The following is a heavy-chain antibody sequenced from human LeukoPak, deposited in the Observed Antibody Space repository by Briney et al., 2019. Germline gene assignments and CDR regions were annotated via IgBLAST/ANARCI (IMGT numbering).Heavy chain of an antibody. D-gene: IGHD1-26*01. V-gene: IGHV4-59*11. CDR1: GASISNHY. J-gene: IGHJ4*02. CDR2: IYHSGNT. CDR3: ARGYSYGRGFFDY. Sequence: SETLSLTCTVSGASISNHYWSWIRQPPGKGLEWIGYIYHSGNTNYSPSLKSRVAISVDTSKNQFSLGLSSVTAADTAVYYCARGYSYGRGFFDYWGQGTLVTVSS.